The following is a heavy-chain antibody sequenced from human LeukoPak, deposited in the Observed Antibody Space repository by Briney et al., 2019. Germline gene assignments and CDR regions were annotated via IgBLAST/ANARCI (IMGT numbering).Heavy chain of an antibody. J-gene: IGHJ4*02. CDR1: GFTFSSYW. CDR2: IKQDGSEK. CDR3: ARISSSWYYFDY. D-gene: IGHD6-13*01. Sequence: PGGSLRLSCAASGFTFSSYWMSWVRQAPGKGLEWVANIKQDGSEKYYVDSVKGRLTISRDNAENSLYLQMNSLRAEDTAVYYCARISSSWYYFDYWGQGTLVPVSS. V-gene: IGHV3-7*01.